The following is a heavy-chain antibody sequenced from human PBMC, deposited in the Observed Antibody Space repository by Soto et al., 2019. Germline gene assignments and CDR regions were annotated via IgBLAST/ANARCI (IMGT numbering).Heavy chain of an antibody. Sequence: EVQLLDSGGGLVQPGGALRLSCAASGSTFSTYAMSWVRQAPEKGLEWVSTIGGSGDSSYYATSVKGRFTISRDNSRKTLDLQMNSLIVEDTAVYYCAKGGEVFCSEASCLYFSDSWGQGTLVTVSS. CDR1: GSTFSTYA. V-gene: IGHV3-23*01. CDR2: IGGSGDSS. D-gene: IGHD2-15*01. J-gene: IGHJ5*02. CDR3: AKGGEVFCSEASCLYFSDS.